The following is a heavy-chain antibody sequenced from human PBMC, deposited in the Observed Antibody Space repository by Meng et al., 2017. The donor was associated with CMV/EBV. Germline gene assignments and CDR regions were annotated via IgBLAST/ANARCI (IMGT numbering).Heavy chain of an antibody. CDR2: ISAYNGNT. Sequence: ASVKVSCKASGYTFTSYGISWVRQAPGQGLERMGWISAYNGNTNYAQKLQGRVTMTTDTSTSTPYMELRSLRSDDTAVYYCARHSEEFYDYVWGSYRVLEIFDYWGQGTLVTVSS. CDR3: ARHSEEFYDYVWGSYRVLEIFDY. V-gene: IGHV1-18*01. D-gene: IGHD3-16*02. CDR1: GYTFTSYG. J-gene: IGHJ4*02.